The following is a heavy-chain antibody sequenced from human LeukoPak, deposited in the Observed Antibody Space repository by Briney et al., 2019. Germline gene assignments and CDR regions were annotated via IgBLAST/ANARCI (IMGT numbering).Heavy chain of an antibody. J-gene: IGHJ6*02. CDR2: TYSGDTT. CDR1: GFIVSSNH. CDR3: AKDRPQWELPDYYYYGMDV. D-gene: IGHD1-26*01. Sequence: PGGSLRLSCAASGFIVSSNHMSWVRQAPGKGLEWVSMTYSGDTTYYADSVKGRFTISRDNSKNTLYLQMNSLRAEDTAVYYCAKDRPQWELPDYYYYGMDVWGQGTTVNVSS. V-gene: IGHV3-53*01.